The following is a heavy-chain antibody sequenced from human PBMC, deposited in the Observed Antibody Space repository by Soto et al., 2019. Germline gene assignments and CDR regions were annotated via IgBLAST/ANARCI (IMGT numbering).Heavy chain of an antibody. V-gene: IGHV5-51*01. CDR3: ARHFFGTYDSSGYYYSDF. J-gene: IGHJ4*02. D-gene: IGHD3-22*01. CDR2: IYPGNSDT. Sequence: PGESLKISCQGSGYTFTTYWIGWVRQMPGKGLEWMAIIYPGNSDTRYSPSFQGQVTISADNSISTAYLQWSSLKASDSAMYYCARHFFGTYDSSGYYYSDFWGQGTLVTVSS. CDR1: GYTFTTYW.